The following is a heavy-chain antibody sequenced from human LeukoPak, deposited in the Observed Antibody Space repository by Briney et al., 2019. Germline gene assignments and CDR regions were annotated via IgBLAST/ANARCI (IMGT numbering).Heavy chain of an antibody. CDR1: GFTFSTYW. CDR3: AKWGDYDILTGYYDSDY. CDR2: IKQDGSEE. D-gene: IGHD3-9*01. V-gene: IGHV3-7*03. Sequence: GGSLRLSCAASGFTFSTYWMNWVRQAPGKGLEWVANIKQDGSEEYYVDSVKGRFTLSRDSAKNSLYLQMNSLRAEDTAVYYCAKWGDYDILTGYYDSDYWGQGTLVTVSS. J-gene: IGHJ4*02.